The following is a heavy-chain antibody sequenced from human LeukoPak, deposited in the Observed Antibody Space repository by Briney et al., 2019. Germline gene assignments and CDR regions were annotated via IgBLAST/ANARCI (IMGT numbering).Heavy chain of an antibody. D-gene: IGHD6-19*01. CDR3: ARESSSGVGYFDY. CDR1: GFTLSSYW. V-gene: IGHV3-74*01. Sequence: RTGGSLRLSCAASGFTLSSYWMDWVRQAPGKGLVWVSRIHSDGSITRYADSVKGRFTISRDNAKNTLYLQMNSLRAEDTAVYYCARESSSGVGYFDYWGQGTLVTVSS. J-gene: IGHJ4*02. CDR2: IHSDGSIT.